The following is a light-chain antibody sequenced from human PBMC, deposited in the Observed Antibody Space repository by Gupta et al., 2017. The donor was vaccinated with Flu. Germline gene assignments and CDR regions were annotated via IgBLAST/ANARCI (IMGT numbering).Light chain of an antibody. V-gene: IGLV1-44*01. CDR2: SNS. CDR3: AVWDDSLDGRV. Sequence: VTISCSGNRSNIGSNSVTWYQQVPGTAPKRLMYSNSQRPSGVTDRFAGSKSGTSASLAISGLQSDDEADDYWAVWDDSLDGRVFGGGTKVTVL. CDR1: RSNIGSNS. J-gene: IGLJ3*02.